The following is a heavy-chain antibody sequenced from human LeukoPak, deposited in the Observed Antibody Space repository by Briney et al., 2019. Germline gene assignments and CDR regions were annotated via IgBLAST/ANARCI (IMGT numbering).Heavy chain of an antibody. CDR2: IYHSGST. Sequence: SETLSLTCAVYGGSFSGYYWSWIRQPPGKGLEWIGSIYHSGSTYYNPSLKSRVTISVDTSKNQFSLKLSSVTAADTAVYYCARDYYDSSGGRDDAFDIWGQGTMVTVSS. CDR1: GGSFSGYY. J-gene: IGHJ3*02. D-gene: IGHD3-22*01. CDR3: ARDYYDSSGGRDDAFDI. V-gene: IGHV4-34*01.